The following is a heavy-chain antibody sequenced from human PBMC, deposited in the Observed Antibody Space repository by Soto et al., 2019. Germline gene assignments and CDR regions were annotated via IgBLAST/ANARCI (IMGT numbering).Heavy chain of an antibody. CDR1: GFTFSDYY. V-gene: IGHV3-11*01. CDR2: ITGSCTTI. CDR3: VRDQSSAYDGPFDY. J-gene: IGHJ4*02. Sequence: GVSLSLSYAASGFTFSDYYVSWIRQAPGKGLEWVSYITGSCTTIYYADSVKGRFTISRDNAHKSMNLQMNSLIGEDTAVYYCVRDQSSAYDGPFDYWGQGTLVTVSS. D-gene: IGHD3-22*01.